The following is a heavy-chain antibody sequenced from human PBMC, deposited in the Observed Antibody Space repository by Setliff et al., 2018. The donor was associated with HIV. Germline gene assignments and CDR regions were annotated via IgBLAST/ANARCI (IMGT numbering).Heavy chain of an antibody. CDR3: AMTGYSATWYFDL. Sequence: SETLSLTCTVSGGSISSGRYYWAWIRQPPGRGPEWIGSFSYTDSGTSYYNPPLKSRVTTFADTSKNQFSLFLSSVTAADTGVYYCAMTGYSATWYFDLWGQGTLVTVSS. CDR1: GGSISSGRYY. J-gene: IGHJ4*02. D-gene: IGHD3-9*01. V-gene: IGHV4-39*01. CDR2: FSYTDSGTS.